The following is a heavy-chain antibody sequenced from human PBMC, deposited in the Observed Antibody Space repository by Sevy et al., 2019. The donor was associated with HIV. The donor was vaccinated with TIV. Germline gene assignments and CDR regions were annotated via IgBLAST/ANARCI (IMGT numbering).Heavy chain of an antibody. CDR2: ISGSGGST. CDR3: KQLHPDWFDP. Sequence: GGSLRLSCAASGFTFSSYAMSWVRQAPGKGLEWVSAISGSGGSTYYADSVKGRFTISRDNSKNTLYLQMSNLRAEDTAVYYAKQLHPDWFDPWGQGTLVTVSS. CDR1: GFTFSSYA. J-gene: IGHJ5*02. D-gene: IGHD3-10*01. V-gene: IGHV3-23*01.